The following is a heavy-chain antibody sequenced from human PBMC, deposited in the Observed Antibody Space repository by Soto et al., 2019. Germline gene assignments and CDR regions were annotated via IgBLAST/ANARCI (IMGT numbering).Heavy chain of an antibody. CDR3: ARGLIPYGMDV. V-gene: IGHV3-64*02. J-gene: IGHJ6*02. CDR1: VFTFSMYP. CDR2: ISSNGNST. Sequence: PWGSLLLSCASSVFTFSMYPMHWVRQAPGKGLEYVSAISSNGNSTFYADSVRGRFTLSRDNFKNTLYLQMGSLRVEDMAVYYCARGLIPYGMDVWGQGTTVTVS.